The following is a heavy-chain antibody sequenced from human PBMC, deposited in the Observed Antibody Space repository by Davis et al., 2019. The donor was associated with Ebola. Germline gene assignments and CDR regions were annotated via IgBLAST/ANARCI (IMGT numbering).Heavy chain of an antibody. V-gene: IGHV1-69*04. CDR3: ARDLRYYYGMDV. J-gene: IGHJ6*02. CDR2: IIPILGIA. Sequence: SVKVSCKASGGTFSSYAISWVRQAPGQGLECMGRIIPILGIANYAQKFQGRVTITADKSTSTAYMELSSLRSEDTAVYYCARDLRYYYGMDVWGQETTVTVSS. CDR1: GGTFSSYA.